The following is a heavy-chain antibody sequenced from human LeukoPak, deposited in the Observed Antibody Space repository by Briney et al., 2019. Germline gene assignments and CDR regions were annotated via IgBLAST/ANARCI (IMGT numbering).Heavy chain of an antibody. CDR3: ADLMATTKSDY. V-gene: IGHV3-23*01. D-gene: IGHD5-24*01. CDR1: GFTFSSYA. J-gene: IGHJ4*02. Sequence: GGSLRLSCAASGFTFSSYAMSWVRQAPGKGLEWVSAISGSGGSTYYADSVKGRSTISRDNSKNALYLQMNSLRAEDTAVYYCADLMATTKSDYWGQGTLVTVSS. CDR2: ISGSGGST.